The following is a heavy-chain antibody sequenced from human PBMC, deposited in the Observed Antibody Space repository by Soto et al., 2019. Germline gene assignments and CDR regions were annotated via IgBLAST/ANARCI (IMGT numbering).Heavy chain of an antibody. V-gene: IGHV1-8*01. CDR3: ARAVVVTAIQHYYYGMDV. Sequence: ASVKVSCKGSGYAFTSYDVNWVRQATGQGLEWMGWMNPNSGNTGYAQKFQGRVTMTRNTSISTAYMELSSLRSEDTAVYYCARAVVVTAIQHYYYGMDVWGQGTTVTVSS. CDR2: MNPNSGNT. D-gene: IGHD2-21*02. CDR1: GYAFTSYD. J-gene: IGHJ6*02.